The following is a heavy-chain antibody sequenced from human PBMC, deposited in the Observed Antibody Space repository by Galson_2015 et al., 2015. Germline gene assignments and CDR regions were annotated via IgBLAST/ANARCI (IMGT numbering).Heavy chain of an antibody. J-gene: IGHJ5*02. V-gene: IGHV1-69*13. D-gene: IGHD6-6*01. CDR2: IIPIFGTA. CDR3: ARGNSSSSVWFDP. Sequence: SVKVSCKASGGTFSSYAISWVRQAPGQGLEWMGGIIPIFGTANYAQKFQGRVTITADESTSTAYMELSSLRSEDTAVYYCARGNSSSSVWFDPWGQGTLVTVSS. CDR1: GGTFSSYA.